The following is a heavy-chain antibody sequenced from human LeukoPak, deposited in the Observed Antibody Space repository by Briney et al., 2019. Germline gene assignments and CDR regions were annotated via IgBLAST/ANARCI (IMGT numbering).Heavy chain of an antibody. J-gene: IGHJ4*02. Sequence: PGGSLRLSCIGSGFTVSSNYMTWVRQAPGMGLEWLSLIYTDGGTNYAGSVKGRFTISRDNSKNTLYLQMNSLTADDTAVYYCAIFRWGSTWYYADHWGQGTLVTVSS. CDR2: IYTDGGT. V-gene: IGHV3-53*01. D-gene: IGHD6-13*01. CDR1: GFTVSSNY. CDR3: AIFRWGSTWYYADH.